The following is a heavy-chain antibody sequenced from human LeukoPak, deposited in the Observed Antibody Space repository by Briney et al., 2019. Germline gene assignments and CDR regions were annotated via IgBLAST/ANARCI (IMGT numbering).Heavy chain of an antibody. CDR2: ISFHGSIE. J-gene: IGHJ5*02. Sequence: PGGSLRLSCAASGFTFSDYGMHWVRQAPGKGLEWVAIISFHGSIEWYVDSAKGRFTISRDNSKNTLYLQLNSLRAEDTAIYYCAKDLWASRDGYHKGADAWGQGTLVTVSS. CDR3: AKDLWASRDGYHKGADA. V-gene: IGHV3-30*18. D-gene: IGHD5-24*01. CDR1: GFTFSDYG.